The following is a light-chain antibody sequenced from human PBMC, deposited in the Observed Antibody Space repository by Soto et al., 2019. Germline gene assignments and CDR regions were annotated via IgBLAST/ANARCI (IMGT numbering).Light chain of an antibody. CDR3: QSYDSSLSGYV. J-gene: IGLJ1*01. CDR2: EIN. V-gene: IGLV1-40*01. Sequence: QSVLTQPPSVSEAPGQRVTISCTGSSSNIGAGYEAHWYQQVPGTAPKLLIYEINNRPSGDPERFSGSKSGTSASLAITGLQAEDEAEYYCQSYDSSLSGYVFGTGTKLTVL. CDR1: SSNIGAGYE.